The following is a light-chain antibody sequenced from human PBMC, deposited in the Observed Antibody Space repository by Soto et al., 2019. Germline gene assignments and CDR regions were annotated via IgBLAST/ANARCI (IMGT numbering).Light chain of an antibody. Sequence: EIVLTQSPGTLSLSPGERATLSCWASQSVSNRYLAWYQQKPGQAPRLLIYGASSRATGIPDRFSGSGSGTDFTLTISSLEPEDFAVYYCQQRSSWPFTFGPGTKVDIK. V-gene: IGKV3D-20*02. CDR2: GAS. J-gene: IGKJ3*01. CDR1: QSVSNRY. CDR3: QQRSSWPFT.